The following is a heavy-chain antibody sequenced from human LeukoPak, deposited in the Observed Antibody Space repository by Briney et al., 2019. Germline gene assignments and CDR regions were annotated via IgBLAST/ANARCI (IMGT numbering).Heavy chain of an antibody. CDR3: ARDLVVAAYYYGMDV. D-gene: IGHD2-15*01. Sequence: GGSLRLSCAASGFTFSSYWMSWVPQAPGKGLEGVANIKQDGSEKYYVDSVKGRFTISRDNAKNSLYLQMNSLRAEDTAVYYCARDLVVAAYYYGMDVWRQGTTVTVSS. V-gene: IGHV3-7*01. J-gene: IGHJ6*02. CDR1: GFTFSSYW. CDR2: IKQDGSEK.